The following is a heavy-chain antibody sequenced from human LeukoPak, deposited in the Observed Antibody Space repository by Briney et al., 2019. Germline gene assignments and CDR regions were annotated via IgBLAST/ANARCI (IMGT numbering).Heavy chain of an antibody. CDR1: GFTFSSYW. Sequence: GGSLRLSCAASGFTFSSYWMHWVRQAPGKGLVWVSRINSDGSSTSYADSVKGRFTISRDNAKNTPYLQMNSLRAEDTAVYYCARIETTVFAFDIWGQGTMVTVSS. CDR3: ARIETTVFAFDI. V-gene: IGHV3-74*01. D-gene: IGHD4-11*01. CDR2: INSDGSST. J-gene: IGHJ3*02.